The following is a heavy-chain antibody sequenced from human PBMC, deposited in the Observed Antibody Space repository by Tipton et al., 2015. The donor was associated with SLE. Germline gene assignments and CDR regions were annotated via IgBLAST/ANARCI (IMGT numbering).Heavy chain of an antibody. V-gene: IGHV4-59*01. Sequence: TLSLTCTVSGGSISSYYWSWIWQPPGKGLQWIGYIYYSGSTNYNPSLKSRVTISVDTSKKQFSLKLSSVTAADTAVYYCARDRTGGAGFDYWGQGTLVTVSS. CDR1: GGSISSYY. J-gene: IGHJ4*02. CDR3: ARDRTGGAGFDY. CDR2: IYYSGST. D-gene: IGHD1-1*01.